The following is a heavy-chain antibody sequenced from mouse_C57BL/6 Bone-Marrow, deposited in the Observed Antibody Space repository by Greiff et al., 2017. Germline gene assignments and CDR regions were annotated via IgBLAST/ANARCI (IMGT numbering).Heavy chain of an antibody. CDR2: IDPSDSYT. V-gene: IGHV1-69*01. D-gene: IGHD2-12*01. CDR1: GYTFTSYW. Sequence: QVQLKQPGAELVMPGASVKLSCKASGYTFTSYWMHWVKQRPGQGLEWIGEIDPSDSYTNYNQKFKGKSTLTVDKSSSTAYMQLSSLTSEDSAVYYCARGTRRAYWGQGTLVTVSA. CDR3: ARGTRRAY. J-gene: IGHJ3*01.